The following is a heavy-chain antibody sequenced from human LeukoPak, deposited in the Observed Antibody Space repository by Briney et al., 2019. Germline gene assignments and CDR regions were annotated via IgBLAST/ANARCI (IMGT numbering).Heavy chain of an antibody. V-gene: IGHV3-9*01. CDR2: ISWNSGSI. D-gene: IGHD4-23*01. Sequence: PGGSLRLSCAASGFTFDDYAMHWVRQAPGKGLEWVSGISWNSGSIGYADSVKGRFTISRDNAKNSLYLQMNSLRAEDTALYYCAKDISDYGGNSGLGYWGQGTLVTVSS. CDR3: AKDISDYGGNSGLGY. J-gene: IGHJ4*02. CDR1: GFTFDDYA.